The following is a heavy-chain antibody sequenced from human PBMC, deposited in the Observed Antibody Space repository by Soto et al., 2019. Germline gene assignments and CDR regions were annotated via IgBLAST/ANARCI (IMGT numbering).Heavy chain of an antibody. D-gene: IGHD4-17*01. V-gene: IGHV3-23*01. CDR2: NTNTGITT. CDR3: AKGFDYGDTKHIDN. Sequence: GGSLRLSCAASGCNFSTHALTWVRQAPGKGLEWLSSNTNTGITTHSADSVKGRFTISRENSRNTLHLQLNNLRVDDTAVYYCAKGFDYGDTKHIDNWGKRTLVTVSS. CDR1: GCNFSTHA. J-gene: IGHJ4*02.